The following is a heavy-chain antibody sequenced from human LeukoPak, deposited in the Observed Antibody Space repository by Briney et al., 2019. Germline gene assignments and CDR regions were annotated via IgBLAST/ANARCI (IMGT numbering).Heavy chain of an antibody. Sequence: PGGSLRLSCAASGFTVSRNYMNWVRQAPGKGLEWVSVIYSGGRTYYADSVKGRFTISRDNSKNTLYLQMNSLRAEDTAVYYCAKDLRPYSGYDSSDYWGQGTLVTVSS. D-gene: IGHD5-12*01. J-gene: IGHJ4*02. CDR2: IYSGGRT. CDR3: AKDLRPYSGYDSSDY. CDR1: GFTVSRNY. V-gene: IGHV3-53*01.